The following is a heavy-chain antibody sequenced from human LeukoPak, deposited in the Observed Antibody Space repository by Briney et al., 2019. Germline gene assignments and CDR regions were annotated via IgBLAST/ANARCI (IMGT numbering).Heavy chain of an antibody. D-gene: IGHD6-13*01. CDR3: AKVMERGQQVITDVIDV. J-gene: IGHJ3*01. CDR2: ISGSGSST. Sequence: GGSLRLSCAASGFTFSSYVMSWVRLAPGKGLEWVSSISGSGSSTYFADSVKGRFTISRDNSKNTLYLHMNSLRAEDTAVYYCAKVMERGQQVITDVIDVWGQGTVVTVSS. CDR1: GFTFSSYV. V-gene: IGHV3-23*01.